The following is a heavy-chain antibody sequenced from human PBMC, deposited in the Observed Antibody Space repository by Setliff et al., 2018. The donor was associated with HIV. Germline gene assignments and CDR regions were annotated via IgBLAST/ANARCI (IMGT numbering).Heavy chain of an antibody. V-gene: IGHV4-39*07. CDR1: GGSISSGGYY. CDR3: ARGEVAGFGELHAFDI. D-gene: IGHD3-10*01. Sequence: SETLSLTCTVSGGSISSGGYYWSWIRQPPGKGLEWIGEINHSGSTNYKPSLKSRVTMSVDTSKNQFSLKLGSVTASDTAKYYCARGEVAGFGELHAFDIWGHGTMVTVSS. CDR2: INHSGST. J-gene: IGHJ3*02.